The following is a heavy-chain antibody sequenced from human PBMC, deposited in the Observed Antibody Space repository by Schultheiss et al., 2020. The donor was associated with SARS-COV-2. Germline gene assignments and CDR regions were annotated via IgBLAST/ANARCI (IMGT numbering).Heavy chain of an antibody. CDR3: ASSLQDYGGNSWGKLIDY. CDR2: INPNSGGT. CDR1: GYTFTGYY. V-gene: IGHV1-2*02. D-gene: IGHD4-23*01. Sequence: ASVKVSCKASGYTFTGYYMHWVRQAPGQGLEWMGWINPNSGGTNYAQKFQGRVTMTRDTSISTAYMELSRLRSDDTAVYYCASSLQDYGGNSWGKLIDYWGQGTLVTVSS. J-gene: IGHJ4*02.